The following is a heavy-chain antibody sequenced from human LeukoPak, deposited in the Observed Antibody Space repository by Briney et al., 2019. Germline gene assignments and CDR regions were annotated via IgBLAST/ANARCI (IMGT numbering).Heavy chain of an antibody. CDR1: GGSISSTSYY. CDR3: ARQECNGGSCYSRAIWFDP. Sequence: SETLSLTCNVSGGSISSTSYYWGWIRQPPGKGLEWIGSIYHTGTTYYSPSLKSRVTISVHTSKNQFSLKLSSVTAADTAVYYCARQECNGGSCYSRAIWFDPWGQGTLVAVSS. CDR2: IYHTGTT. J-gene: IGHJ5*02. D-gene: IGHD2-15*01. V-gene: IGHV4-39*01.